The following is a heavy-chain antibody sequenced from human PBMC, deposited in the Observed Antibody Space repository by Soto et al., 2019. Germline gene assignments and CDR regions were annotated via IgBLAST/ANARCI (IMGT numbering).Heavy chain of an antibody. Sequence: QVTLKESGPVLVKPTETLTLTCTVSGFSLSNARMGVSWIRQPPGKALEWLAHIFSNDEKSYSTSLKSRLTISKDTSKSQVVLTMTNMDPVDTATYYCARIPYDSSGYYYAPGEPIQGNWFDPWGQGTLVTVSS. D-gene: IGHD3-22*01. CDR1: GFSLSNARMG. CDR3: ARIPYDSSGYYYAPGEPIQGNWFDP. V-gene: IGHV2-26*01. CDR2: IFSNDEK. J-gene: IGHJ5*02.